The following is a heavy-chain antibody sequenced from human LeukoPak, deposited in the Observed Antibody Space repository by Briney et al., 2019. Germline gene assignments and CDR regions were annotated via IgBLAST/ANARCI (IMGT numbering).Heavy chain of an antibody. V-gene: IGHV4-59*01. J-gene: IGHJ4*02. CDR3: ARDHYYNSSGYTFGY. Sequence: SETLSLTCTVPGGSISSYYWSWIRQPPGKRLEWIGYVYSSGSTNYNPSLKGRVTISVDTSKNQFSLKLSSVAAADTVVYYCARDHYYNSSGYTFGYWGQGTLVTVSS. CDR2: VYSSGST. CDR1: GGSISSYY. D-gene: IGHD3-22*01.